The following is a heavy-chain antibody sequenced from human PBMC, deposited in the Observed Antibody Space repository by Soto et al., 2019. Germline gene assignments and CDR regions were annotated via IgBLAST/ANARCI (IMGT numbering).Heavy chain of an antibody. Sequence: LGESLKISCKGSGYSFTSYWIGWVRQMPGKGLEWMGIIYPGDSDTRYSPSFQGQVTISADKSISTAYLQWSSLKASDTAMYYCSRVLVPAAMRAWEGYYYGMDVWGQGTTVTVSS. CDR3: SRVLVPAAMRAWEGYYYGMDV. D-gene: IGHD2-2*01. CDR2: IYPGDSDT. V-gene: IGHV5-51*01. J-gene: IGHJ6*02. CDR1: GYSFTSYW.